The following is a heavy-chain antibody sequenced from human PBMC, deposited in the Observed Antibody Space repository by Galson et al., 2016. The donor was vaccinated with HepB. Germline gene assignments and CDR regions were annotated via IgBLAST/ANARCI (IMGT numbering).Heavy chain of an antibody. Sequence: SLRLSCAVSGISFNEFAMSWVRQAPGKGLEWVSGLNGGGASTFYADSVRGRFTASRDNSKNTYLQMSSLRAEDTAVYYCAKEAGCSGDRCYSWQLTSQTTGFDSWGQGTLVTVSS. V-gene: IGHV3-23*01. CDR3: AKEAGCSGDRCYSWQLTSQTTGFDS. D-gene: IGHD2-15*01. CDR2: LNGGGAST. CDR1: GISFNEFA. J-gene: IGHJ4*02.